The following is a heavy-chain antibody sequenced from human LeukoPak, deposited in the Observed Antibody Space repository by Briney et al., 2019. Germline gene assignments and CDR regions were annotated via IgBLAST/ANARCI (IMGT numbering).Heavy chain of an antibody. CDR2: IYYSGST. D-gene: IGHD4-17*01. CDR1: GGSISSYY. V-gene: IGHV4-59*01. J-gene: IGHJ4*02. Sequence: SETLSLTCTVSGGSISSYYWSWIRQPPGKGLEWIVYIYYSGSTNYNPSLKSRVSISVDTSKNQFSLKLSSVTAADTAVYYCARTGSTVTMLYPFDHWGQGTLVTVSS. CDR3: ARTGSTVTMLYPFDH.